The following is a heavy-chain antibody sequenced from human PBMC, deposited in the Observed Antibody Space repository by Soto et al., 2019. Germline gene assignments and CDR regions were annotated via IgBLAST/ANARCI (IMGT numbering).Heavy chain of an antibody. D-gene: IGHD3-22*01. CDR1: GGTFSSYA. Sequence: ASVKVSCKASGGTFSSYAISWVRQAPGQGLEWMGGIIPIFGTANYAQKFQGRVTITADKSTSTAYMELSSLRSEDTAVYYCARSLGYYDSSGYYSGHTWGQGTLVTVSS. J-gene: IGHJ4*02. CDR2: IIPIFGTA. V-gene: IGHV1-69*06. CDR3: ARSLGYYDSSGYYSGHT.